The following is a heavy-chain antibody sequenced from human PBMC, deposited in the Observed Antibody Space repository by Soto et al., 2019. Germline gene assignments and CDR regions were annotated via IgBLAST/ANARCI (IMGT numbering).Heavy chain of an antibody. D-gene: IGHD1-26*01. J-gene: IGHJ5*02. CDR1: GYTFTSYA. Sequence: QVQLVQSGAEGKKPGASVKVSCKASGYTFTSYAMHWVRQAPGQRLEWMGWINAGNGNTKYSQKFQGRVTITRDTPARAAHVELSSLRSEDTAIYDCAGAPEGAAAGIVCLAPWGQGTVVTVSS. CDR3: AGAPEGAAAGIVCLAP. CDR2: INAGNGNT. V-gene: IGHV1-3*01.